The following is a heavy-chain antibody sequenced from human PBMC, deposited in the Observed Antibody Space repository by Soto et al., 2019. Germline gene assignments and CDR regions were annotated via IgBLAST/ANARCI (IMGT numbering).Heavy chain of an antibody. CDR2: VSGSGDKT. D-gene: IGHD3-10*01. CDR3: ATSWFDFLYHFDY. V-gene: IGHV3-23*01. J-gene: IGHJ4*02. Sequence: EVQLLDSGGGLVQPGGSLRLSCAASGFIFKHDAMNWIRQAPGKGLEWVSSVSGSGDKTYYADSVKGRFTISRDNSKNTLYLDMSSLRAEDTAIYYCATSWFDFLYHFDYWGQGALVLVSS. CDR1: GFIFKHDA.